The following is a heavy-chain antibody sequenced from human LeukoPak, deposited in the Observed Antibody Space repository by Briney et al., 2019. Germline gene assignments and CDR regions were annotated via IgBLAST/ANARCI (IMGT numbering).Heavy chain of an antibody. Sequence: ASVKVSCKASGYTFTSYDINWVRQATGQGLEWMGWMNPNSGNTGYAQKFQGRVTITRNTSISTAYMELSSLRSEDTAVYYCARDHYGTDIVGATTVYYYYYMDVWGKGTTVTVSS. CDR3: ARDHYGTDIVGATTVYYYYYMDV. CDR2: MNPNSGNT. CDR1: GYTFTSYD. V-gene: IGHV1-8*03. J-gene: IGHJ6*03. D-gene: IGHD1-26*01.